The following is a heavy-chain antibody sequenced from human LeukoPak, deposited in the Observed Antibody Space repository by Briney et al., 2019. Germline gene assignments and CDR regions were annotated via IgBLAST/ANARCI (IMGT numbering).Heavy chain of an antibody. V-gene: IGHV4-59*08. CDR3: ARGHYDFNA. CDR1: GGSIINTY. CDR2: MFSSGGDT. D-gene: IGHD3-3*01. Sequence: SETLSLTCTVSGGSIINTYWSWIRQASGKGLEWIASMFSSGGDTNYNPFLKSRVTMSIDTSNNQFSLTLTSVTAADTAVYFCARGHYDFNAWGQGILVTVSS. J-gene: IGHJ5*02.